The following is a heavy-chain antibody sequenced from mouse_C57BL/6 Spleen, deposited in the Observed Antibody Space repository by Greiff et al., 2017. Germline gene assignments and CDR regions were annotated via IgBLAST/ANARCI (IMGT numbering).Heavy chain of an antibody. Sequence: QVQLQQSGAELVMPGASVKLSCTASGYTFTSYWMHCVRQRPGQGLEWIGEIDPSDSYTNYNQKFKGKSTLTVDKSSSTAYMQLSSLTSEDSAVYYCARGDDGYSFAYRRQGTLVTVSA. V-gene: IGHV1-69*01. CDR2: IDPSDSYT. J-gene: IGHJ3*01. D-gene: IGHD2-3*01. CDR3: ARGDDGYSFAY. CDR1: GYTFTSYW.